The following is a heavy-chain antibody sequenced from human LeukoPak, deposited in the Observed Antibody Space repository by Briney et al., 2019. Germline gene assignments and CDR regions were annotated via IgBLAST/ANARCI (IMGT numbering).Heavy chain of an antibody. D-gene: IGHD3-22*01. V-gene: IGHV3-30*18. Sequence: PGRSLRLSCAASGFTFSSYGMHWVRQAPGKGLEWVAVISYDGSNKYYADSVKGRFTISRDNSKNTLYLQMNSLRAEDTAVYYCAKVPTYYYDSSGYPEDNWFDPWGQGTLVTVSS. CDR3: AKVPTYYYDSSGYPEDNWFDP. CDR1: GFTFSSYG. CDR2: ISYDGSNK. J-gene: IGHJ5*02.